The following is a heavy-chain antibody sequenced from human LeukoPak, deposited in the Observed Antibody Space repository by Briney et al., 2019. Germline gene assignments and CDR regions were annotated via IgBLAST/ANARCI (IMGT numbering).Heavy chain of an antibody. V-gene: IGHV3-23*01. J-gene: IGHJ5*01. CDR1: GFTFSIYA. Sequence: GGSLRLSCEVSGFTFSIYAMSWVRQAPGKGLEWVSAISSSGDYTYYADSVKGRFTISRDNSKNTLYLQMSSLRTTHTAISYCENIVSAIPLLDSSGPRTPVTVSS. D-gene: IGHD5/OR15-5a*01. CDR3: ENIVSAIPLLDS. CDR2: ISSSGDYT.